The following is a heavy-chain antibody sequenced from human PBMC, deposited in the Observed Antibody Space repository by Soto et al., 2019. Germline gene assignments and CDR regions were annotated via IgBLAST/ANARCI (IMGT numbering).Heavy chain of an antibody. CDR3: AMSESSGYYYGYFQH. CDR2: INAGNGNT. D-gene: IGHD3-22*01. Sequence: QVQLVQSGAEVKKPGASVKVSCKASGYTFTSYAMHWGRQAPGQRLEGMGWINAGNGNTKYSQNFQGRVTITRDTSASTAYMELSSLRSEDTAVYYCAMSESSGYYYGYFQHWGQGTLVTVSS. J-gene: IGHJ1*01. CDR1: GYTFTSYA. V-gene: IGHV1-3*01.